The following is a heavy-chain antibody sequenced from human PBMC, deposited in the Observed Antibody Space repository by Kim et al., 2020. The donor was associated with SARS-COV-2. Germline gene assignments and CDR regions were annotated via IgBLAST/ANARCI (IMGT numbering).Heavy chain of an antibody. CDR3: ARSPVVVVAATLGGCLDY. D-gene: IGHD2-15*01. CDR1: GGTFSSYA. CDR2: IIPIFGTA. J-gene: IGHJ4*02. Sequence: SVKVSCKASGGTFSSYAISWVRQAPGQGLEWMGGIIPIFGTANYAQKFQGRVTITADESTSTAYMELSSLRSEDTAVYYCARSPVVVVAATLGGCLDYWGQGTLVTVSS. V-gene: IGHV1-69*13.